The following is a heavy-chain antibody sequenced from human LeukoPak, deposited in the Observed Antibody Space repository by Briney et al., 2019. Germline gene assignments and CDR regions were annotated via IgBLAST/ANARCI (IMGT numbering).Heavy chain of an antibody. J-gene: IGHJ5*02. CDR2: IYYSGST. D-gene: IGHD2-15*01. Sequence: PSETLSLTCTVSGGSISSYYWSWIRQPPGKGLEWIGYIYYSGSTNYNPSLKSRVTISVDTSKNQFSLKLSSVTAADTAVYYCARASVCSGGSCYSHGWFDPWGQGTLVTVSS. V-gene: IGHV4-59*01. CDR3: ARASVCSGGSCYSHGWFDP. CDR1: GGSISSYY.